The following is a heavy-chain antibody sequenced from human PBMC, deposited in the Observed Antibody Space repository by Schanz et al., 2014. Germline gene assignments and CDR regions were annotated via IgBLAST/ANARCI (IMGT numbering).Heavy chain of an antibody. J-gene: IGHJ4*02. CDR2: MNESHSTI. Sequence: EVQLLESGGGLVEPGGSLRLSCAASGFSFSSYAMGWVRQARGKGLEWVSAMNESHSTIYYADSVRGRFTISRDNADNTLFLQMNSLRAEDAAVYYCARKVVATIGGYYDNWGQGTLVIVSS. D-gene: IGHD5-12*01. CDR1: GFSFSSYA. V-gene: IGHV3-23*01. CDR3: ARKVVATIGGYYDN.